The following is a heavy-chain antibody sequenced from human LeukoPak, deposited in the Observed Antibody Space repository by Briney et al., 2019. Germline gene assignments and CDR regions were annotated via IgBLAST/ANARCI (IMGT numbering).Heavy chain of an antibody. CDR2: IDNDGSGT. V-gene: IGHV3-74*01. CDR1: GFTFSNYW. D-gene: IGHD3-22*01. Sequence: QPGGSLRLSCAASGFTFSNYWMHWVRQAPGKGLVWVSRIDNDGSGTSYADSVKGRFIISRDNAKNTLYLQMNSLRAEDTAVYYCARDGYYYDSSGYYHVNWLDPWGQGTLVTV. CDR3: ARDGYYYDSSGYYHVNWLDP. J-gene: IGHJ5*02.